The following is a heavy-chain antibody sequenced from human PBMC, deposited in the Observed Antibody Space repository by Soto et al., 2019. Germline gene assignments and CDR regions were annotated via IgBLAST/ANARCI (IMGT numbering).Heavy chain of an antibody. CDR2: IKQDGSEK. J-gene: IGHJ4*02. CDR1: GFTFSSYW. D-gene: IGHD3-3*01. Sequence: GGSLRLSCAASGFTFSSYWMSWVRQAPGKGLEWVANIKQDGSEKYYVDSVKGRFTISRDNAKNSLYLQMNSLRAEDTAVYYCARGGYDFWSGYYIWGGIGYWGQGTLVTVSS. V-gene: IGHV3-7*01. CDR3: ARGGYDFWSGYYIWGGIGY.